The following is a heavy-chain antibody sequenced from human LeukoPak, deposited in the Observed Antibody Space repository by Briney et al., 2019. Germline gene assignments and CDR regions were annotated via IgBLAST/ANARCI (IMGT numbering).Heavy chain of an antibody. CDR1: GFTFERYV. CDR3: VKDAPNGSVDF. V-gene: IGHV3-9*01. CDR2: IHPNKGGV. D-gene: IGHD2-8*01. J-gene: IGHJ4*02. Sequence: GGSLRLSCVTSGFTFERYVMHWMRLAPGKGLECVSSIHPNKGGVGYAASVKGRFAISRDNARNSLYLEMTSLRPEDTAVYYCVKDAPNGSVDFWGRGTLVTVSS.